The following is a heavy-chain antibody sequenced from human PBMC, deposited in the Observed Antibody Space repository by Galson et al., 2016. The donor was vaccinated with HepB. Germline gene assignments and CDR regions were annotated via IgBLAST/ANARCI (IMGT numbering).Heavy chain of an antibody. CDR1: GGSFSDYS. Sequence: SETLSLTCAVYGGSFSDYSWSWIRQPPQKGLEWIAEINHRGSTNYNPSLKSRLTLSVDTSKNQFSLDLNSVTAADTAVYYCARAKAVVGTFYYHHAMDVWGHGTTATVSS. V-gene: IGHV4-34*01. CDR3: ARAKAVVGTFYYHHAMDV. J-gene: IGHJ6*02. CDR2: INHRGST. D-gene: IGHD6-19*01.